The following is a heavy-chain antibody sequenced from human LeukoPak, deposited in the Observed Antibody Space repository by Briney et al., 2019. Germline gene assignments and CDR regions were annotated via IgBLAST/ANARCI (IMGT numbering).Heavy chain of an antibody. CDR3: ARGGSRDGYNFQFDY. J-gene: IGHJ4*02. D-gene: IGHD5-24*01. CDR2: IIPIFGIA. V-gene: IGHV1-69*04. CDR1: GGTFSSYA. Sequence: SVKVSCKASGGTFSSYAISWVRQAPGQGLEWMGRIIPIFGIANYAQKFQGRVTITADKSTSTAYMELSSLRSEDTAVYYCARGGSRDGYNFQFDYWGQGTLVSVSS.